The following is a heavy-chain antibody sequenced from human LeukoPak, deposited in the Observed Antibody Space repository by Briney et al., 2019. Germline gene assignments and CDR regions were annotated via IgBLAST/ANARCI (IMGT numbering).Heavy chain of an antibody. V-gene: IGHV1-46*01. J-gene: IGHJ6*02. Sequence: GASVKVSCTVSGYTLTSYYMHWVRQAPGQGLEWMGIINPSGGSTSSAQKFQGRVTMTRDTSTSTVYMESSSLRSEDTAVYSCAREWVSGYYYGMDVWGQGTTVTISS. D-gene: IGHD1-26*01. CDR3: AREWVSGYYYGMDV. CDR1: GYTLTSYY. CDR2: INPSGGST.